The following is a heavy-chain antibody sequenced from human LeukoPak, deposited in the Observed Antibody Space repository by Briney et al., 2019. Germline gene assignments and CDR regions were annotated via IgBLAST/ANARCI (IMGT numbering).Heavy chain of an antibody. CDR1: GFTFSSYA. CDR3: AKDLPLYDFWSGYYPYYYYGMDV. V-gene: IGHV3-23*01. CDR2: ISGSGGST. J-gene: IGHJ6*02. D-gene: IGHD3-3*01. Sequence: GGSLRLSCAASGFTFSSYAMSWVRQAPGKGLEWVSAISGSGGSTYYADSVKGRFTISSDNSKNTLYLQMNSLRAEDTAVYYCAKDLPLYDFWSGYYPYYYYGMDVWGQGTTVTVSS.